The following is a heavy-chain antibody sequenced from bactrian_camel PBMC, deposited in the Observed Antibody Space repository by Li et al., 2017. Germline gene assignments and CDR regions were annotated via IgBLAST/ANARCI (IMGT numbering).Heavy chain of an antibody. J-gene: IGHJ6*01. CDR2: INTDGTT. V-gene: IGHV3S67*01. CDR1: EYTYSSYC. Sequence: VQLVESGGGSVQAGATLTLSCVASEYTYSSYCLGWLRQAPGKDREGVAAINTDGTTIYAESAKGRFTISKDNAKNTLYLEMTRLKPGDTATYHCECVCRGFAYWGQGTQVTVS. CDR3: ECVCRGFAY.